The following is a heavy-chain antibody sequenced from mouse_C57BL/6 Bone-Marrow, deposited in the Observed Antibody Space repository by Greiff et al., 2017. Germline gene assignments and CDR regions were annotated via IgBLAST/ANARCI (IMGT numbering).Heavy chain of an antibody. J-gene: IGHJ2*01. CDR3: ARNAIYYYGSSWSYFDY. Sequence: VKLVESGPGLVQPSQSLSITCTVSGFSLTSYGVHWVRQSPGQGLEWLGVIWRGGSTDHNAAFISRLSISKDNSKSQVFFKMNSLQADDTAIYYCARNAIYYYGSSWSYFDYWGQGTTLTVSS. D-gene: IGHD1-1*01. V-gene: IGHV2-2*01. CDR1: GFSLTSYG. CDR2: IWRGGST.